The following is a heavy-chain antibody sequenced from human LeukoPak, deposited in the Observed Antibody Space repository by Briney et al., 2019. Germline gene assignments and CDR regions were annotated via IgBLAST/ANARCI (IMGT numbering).Heavy chain of an antibody. V-gene: IGHV4-34*01. CDR2: INHSGST. Sequence: PSETLSLTCAVYGGSFSGYYWSWIRQPPGKGLEWIGEINHSGSTYYNPSLKSRVTISVDTSKNQFSLKLSSVTAADTAVYYCARGGGGYETYYYYYYMDVWGKGTTVTVSS. CDR3: ARGGGGYETYYYYYYMDV. CDR1: GGSFSGYY. J-gene: IGHJ6*03. D-gene: IGHD2-15*01.